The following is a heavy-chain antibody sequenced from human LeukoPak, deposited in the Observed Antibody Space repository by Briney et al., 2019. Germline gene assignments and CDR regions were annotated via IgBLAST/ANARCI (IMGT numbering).Heavy chain of an antibody. CDR1: GLTFSSSW. D-gene: IGHD5-18*01. CDR2: INPDGNKK. CDR3: ARDLAYSRLDC. J-gene: IGHJ4*02. V-gene: IGHV3-7*01. Sequence: GGSLRLSCAVSGLTFSSSWMDWVRQAPGKGLEWVASINPDGNKKYSADSVKGRFTISRDNAENSLYLQMNSLRAEDTAFYYCARDLAYSRLDCWGQGMLVTVSS.